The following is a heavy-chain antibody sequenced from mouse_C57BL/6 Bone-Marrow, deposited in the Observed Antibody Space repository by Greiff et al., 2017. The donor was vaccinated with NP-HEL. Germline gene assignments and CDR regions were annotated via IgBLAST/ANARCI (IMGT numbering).Heavy chain of an antibody. CDR2: IYPGGGYT. J-gene: IGHJ4*01. D-gene: IGHD1-1*01. Sequence: QVQLQQSGAELVRPGTSVKMSCKASGYTFTNYWIGWAKQRPGHGLEWIGDIYPGGGYTNYNEKFKGKATLTADKSSSTAYMQFSSLTSEDSAIYYCARYYYGSAMDYWGQGTSVTVSS. V-gene: IGHV1-63*01. CDR3: ARYYYGSAMDY. CDR1: GYTFTNYW.